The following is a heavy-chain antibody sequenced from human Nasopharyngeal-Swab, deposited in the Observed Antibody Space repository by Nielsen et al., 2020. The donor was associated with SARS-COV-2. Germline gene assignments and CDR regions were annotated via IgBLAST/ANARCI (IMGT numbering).Heavy chain of an antibody. V-gene: IGHV3-23*01. CDR3: AKDRDSGDDSDDYYHYYGMDV. D-gene: IGHD5-12*01. Sequence: GESLKISCAASGFTFSTYAISWVRQAPGKGPEWVSVISGSDHTTYYADSVNGRFTISRDNSKNTVNLQMNSLRVEDTAIYYCAKDRDSGDDSDDYYHYYGMDVWGQGTTVTVFS. CDR2: ISGSDHTT. J-gene: IGHJ6*02. CDR1: GFTFSTYA.